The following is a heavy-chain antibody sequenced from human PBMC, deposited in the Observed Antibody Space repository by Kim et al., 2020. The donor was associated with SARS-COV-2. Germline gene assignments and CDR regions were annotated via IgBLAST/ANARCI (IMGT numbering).Heavy chain of an antibody. J-gene: IGHJ4*02. CDR1: GFTFSDYY. D-gene: IGHD2-2*01. CDR2: ISSSGSTI. Sequence: GGSLRLSCAASGFTFSDYYMSWIRQAPGKGLEWVSYISSSGSTIYYADSVKGRFTISRDNAKNSLYLQMNSLRAEDTAVYYCARYSSAYFVVVPAAIDYWGQGTLVTVSS. CDR3: ARYSSAYFVVVPAAIDY. V-gene: IGHV3-11*01.